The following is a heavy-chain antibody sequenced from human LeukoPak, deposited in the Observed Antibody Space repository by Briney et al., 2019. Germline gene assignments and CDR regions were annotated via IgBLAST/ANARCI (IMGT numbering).Heavy chain of an antibody. Sequence: PSETLSLTCAVYGGSFSGYYWSWIRQPPGKGLEWIGEINHSGSTNYNPSLKSRVTISVDTSKNQFSLKLSSVTAADTAVYYCARDGDLNPTVPFDIWGQGTMVTVSS. J-gene: IGHJ3*02. V-gene: IGHV4-34*01. CDR2: INHSGST. CDR3: ARDGDLNPTVPFDI. CDR1: GGSFSGYY. D-gene: IGHD4-17*01.